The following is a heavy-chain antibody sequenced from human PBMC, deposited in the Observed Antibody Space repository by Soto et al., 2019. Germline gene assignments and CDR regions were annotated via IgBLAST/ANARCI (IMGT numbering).Heavy chain of an antibody. V-gene: IGHV3-7*05. CDR2: IKQDGSEK. CDR3: ARDSVDGPDSSGYPPYFDY. D-gene: IGHD3-22*01. Sequence: PGGSLRLSCAASGFTFSSYWMSWVRQAPGKGLEWVANIKQDGSEKYYVDSVKGRFTISRDNAKNSLYLQMNSLRAEDTAVYYCARDSVDGPDSSGYPPYFDYWGQGTLVTVSS. CDR1: GFTFSSYW. J-gene: IGHJ4*02.